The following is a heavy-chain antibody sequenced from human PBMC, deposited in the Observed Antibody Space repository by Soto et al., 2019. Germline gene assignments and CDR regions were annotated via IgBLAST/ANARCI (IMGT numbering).Heavy chain of an antibody. CDR3: ARFCRTSHCYTGFDY. D-gene: IGHD2-2*02. CDR1: GGSFSGYY. CDR2: INHSGST. Sequence: SETLSLTCAAYGGSFSGYYWSWIRQPPGKGLEWIGEINHSGSTNYNPSLKSRVTISVDTSKNQFSLKLSSVTAADTAVYYCARFCRTSHCYTGFDYWGQGTLVTVSS. V-gene: IGHV4-34*01. J-gene: IGHJ4*02.